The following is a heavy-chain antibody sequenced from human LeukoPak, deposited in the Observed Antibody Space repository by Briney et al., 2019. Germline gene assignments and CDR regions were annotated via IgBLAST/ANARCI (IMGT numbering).Heavy chain of an antibody. J-gene: IGHJ4*01. CDR1: GGSISTIS. CDR3: ARDTTVASGMQF. D-gene: IGHD6-19*01. CDR2: VQSTSN. Sequence: PSETLSLTSTGSGGSISTISWAWIRQPHGKGLQWIGSVQSTSNNYNPAFKSRVAISVDTAKNQFFLRLNSVTSADTAVYYCARDTTVASGMQFWGHGSLVTVSS. V-gene: IGHV4-59*01.